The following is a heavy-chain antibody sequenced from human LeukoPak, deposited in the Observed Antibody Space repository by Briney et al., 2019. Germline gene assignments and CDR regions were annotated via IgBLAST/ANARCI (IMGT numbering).Heavy chain of an antibody. CDR1: GGSISSYY. V-gene: IGHV4-59*12. J-gene: IGHJ5*02. D-gene: IGHD3-22*01. CDR2: IYYSGST. CDR3: ARDPDSGAHYYDSSDYYDWFDP. Sequence: SETLSLTCTVSGGSISSYYWSWIRQPPGKGLEWIGYIYYSGSTNYNPSLKSRVTISVDTSKNQFSLKLSSVTAADTAVYYCARDPDSGAHYYDSSDYYDWFDPWGQGILVTVSS.